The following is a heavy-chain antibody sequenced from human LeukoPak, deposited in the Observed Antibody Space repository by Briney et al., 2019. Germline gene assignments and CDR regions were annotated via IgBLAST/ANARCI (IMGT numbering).Heavy chain of an antibody. CDR3: ARDWPTIAAAGTIPEYFQH. V-gene: IGHV3-21*01. CDR1: GFTFSSYS. D-gene: IGHD6-13*01. CDR2: ISSSSSYI. Sequence: PGGSLRLSCAASGFTFSSYSMNWVRQAPGKGLAWVSSISSSSSYIYYADSVKGRFTISRDNAKNSLYLQMNSLRAEDTAVYYCARDWPTIAAAGTIPEYFQHWGQGTLVTVSS. J-gene: IGHJ1*01.